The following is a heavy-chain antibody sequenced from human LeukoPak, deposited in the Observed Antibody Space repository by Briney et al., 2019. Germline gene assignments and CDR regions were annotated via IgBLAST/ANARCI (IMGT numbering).Heavy chain of an antibody. J-gene: IGHJ6*02. CDR1: GFTFSSYA. Sequence: GGSLRLSCAASGFTFSSYAMSWVRHAPGKGLEWVSSISRSSSYIYYADSVKGRFTISRDNAKNSLYLQMNSLRAEDTAVYYCARANDYVWGSYRYPYYYYYYGMDVWGQGTTVTVSS. CDR2: ISRSSSYI. CDR3: ARANDYVWGSYRYPYYYYYYGMDV. V-gene: IGHV3-21*01. D-gene: IGHD3-16*02.